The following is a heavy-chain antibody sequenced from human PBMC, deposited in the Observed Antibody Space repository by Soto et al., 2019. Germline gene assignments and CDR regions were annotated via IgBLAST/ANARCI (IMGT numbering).Heavy chain of an antibody. CDR3: ARAALRSGLGGCGYAGRVS. J-gene: IGHJ5*02. D-gene: IGHD2-15*01. CDR2: INHSGRT. V-gene: IGHV4-34*01. CDR1: GGSFSGYY. Sequence: QVQLQQWGAGLLKPSENLSLTCAVYGGSFSGYYWSWIRQPPGQGLEWIGEINHSGRTKYNPSLTSRVTISVETAKNHFSPKGSSVTDADTAVYYCARAALRSGLGGCGYAGRVSWGQGPMVTFSS.